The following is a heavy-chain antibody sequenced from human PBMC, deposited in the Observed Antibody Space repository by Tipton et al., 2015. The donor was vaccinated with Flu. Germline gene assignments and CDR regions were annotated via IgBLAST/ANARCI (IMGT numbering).Heavy chain of an antibody. Sequence: TLSLTCTVSGGSISSYYWNWIRQSAGKGLEWIGRIQSTGRTNYNPSLRSRVTMSLDASKNQVSLKLTSVTAADTAVYFCARGGYNYAIYWFDPWGQGTLVPVSS. V-gene: IGHV4-4*07. D-gene: IGHD5-24*01. CDR3: ARGGYNYAIYWFDP. J-gene: IGHJ5*02. CDR2: IQSTGRT. CDR1: GGSISSYY.